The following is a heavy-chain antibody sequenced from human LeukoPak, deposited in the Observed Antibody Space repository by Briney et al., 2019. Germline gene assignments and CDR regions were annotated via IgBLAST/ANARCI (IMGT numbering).Heavy chain of an antibody. V-gene: IGHV3-33*01. Sequence: GGSLRLSCAASGFTFSSYGMHWVRQAPGKGLGWVAVIWYDGSNKYYADSVKGRFTISRDNSKNTLYLQMNSLRAEDTAVYYCARRRSGSYVIDYWGQGTLVTVSS. CDR1: GFTFSSYG. J-gene: IGHJ4*02. CDR3: ARRRSGSYVIDY. D-gene: IGHD1-26*01. CDR2: IWYDGSNK.